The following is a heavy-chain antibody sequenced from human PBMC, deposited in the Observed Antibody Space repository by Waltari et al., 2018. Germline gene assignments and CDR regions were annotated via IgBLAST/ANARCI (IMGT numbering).Heavy chain of an antibody. V-gene: IGHV3-7*03. CDR1: GFTFGTYW. D-gene: IGHD2-21*01. Sequence: EVQLVESGGALVQPGGSLRLSCAASGFTFGTYWMAWVRQAPGKGVEWGANMKGDGTKHSYWDSVEGRFTISRDNGKNSLSLEMNSRRAEDTAVYYCARDRNDHDGGVYYDVLDFWGQGTKVTVSS. CDR2: MKGDGTKH. CDR3: ARDRNDHDGGVYYDVLDF. J-gene: IGHJ3*01.